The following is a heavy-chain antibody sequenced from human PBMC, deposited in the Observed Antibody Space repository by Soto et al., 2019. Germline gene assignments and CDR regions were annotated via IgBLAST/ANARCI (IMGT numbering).Heavy chain of an antibody. J-gene: IGHJ5*02. CDR3: ARVGSSRFAP. V-gene: IGHV4-31*03. CDR1: GGSLTNGGYY. Sequence: QVQLQESGPGLVKSSQTLSLTCTVSGGSLTNGGYYWTWIRQYPGKGLEWIGYIYYSGTTYYKPSLKSRVTISIDTTKYQFSLKLSSVTAADTAVYYCARVGSSRFAPWGQGTLVTVSS. CDR2: IYYSGTT. D-gene: IGHD6-13*01.